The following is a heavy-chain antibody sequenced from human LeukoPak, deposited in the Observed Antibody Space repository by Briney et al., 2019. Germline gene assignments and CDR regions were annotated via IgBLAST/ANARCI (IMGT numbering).Heavy chain of an antibody. V-gene: IGHV3-74*01. D-gene: IGHD2-21*02. CDR3: ARDGFLGPVTAYLDY. Sequence: GGSLRLSCAASGFTFSGYAMHWVRQAPGKGLVWVSRIKSDGSITSYADSVMGRFTISRDNARNTLFLEMNSLRAEDSAVYYCARDGFLGPVTAYLDYWGQGTPVTVSS. CDR1: GFTFSGYA. J-gene: IGHJ4*02. CDR2: IKSDGSIT.